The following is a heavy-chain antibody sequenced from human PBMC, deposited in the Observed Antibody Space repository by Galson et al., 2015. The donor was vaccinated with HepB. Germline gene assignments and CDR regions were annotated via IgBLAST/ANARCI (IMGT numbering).Heavy chain of an antibody. CDR1: GVNFGYFP. Sequence: SLRLAGAASGVNFGYFPMHWGRQAPGEGLDCVAVISYTGKYTNYADAGMGRFAIARDNSKNALYLQMNSLSLEDTALYDCVRPRGVGAGDYQNWYFDLWGRGPLVTVSS. CDR2: ISYTGKYT. CDR3: VRPRGVGAGDYQNWYFDL. D-gene: IGHD4-17*01. J-gene: IGHJ2*01. V-gene: IGHV3-30*09.